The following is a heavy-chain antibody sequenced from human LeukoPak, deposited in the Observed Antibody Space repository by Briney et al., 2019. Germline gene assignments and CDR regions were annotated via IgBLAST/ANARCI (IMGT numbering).Heavy chain of an antibody. V-gene: IGHV1-69*04. Sequence: SVKVSCKASGGTFSSYAISWVRQAPGQGLEWMGRIIPILGIANYAQKFQGRVTITADKSTSTAYMGLSSLRSEDTAVYYCARDREFGYSYGPALGAFDIWGQGTMVTVSS. D-gene: IGHD5-18*01. CDR1: GGTFSSYA. CDR2: IIPILGIA. J-gene: IGHJ3*02. CDR3: ARDREFGYSYGPALGAFDI.